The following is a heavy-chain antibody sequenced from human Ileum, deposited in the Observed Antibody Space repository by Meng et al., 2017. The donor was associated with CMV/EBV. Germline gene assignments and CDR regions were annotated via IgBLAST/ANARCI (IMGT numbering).Heavy chain of an antibody. CDR1: GFTFSNYR. CDR3: ARTPGYCSDADCYSNPFDS. J-gene: IGHJ4*02. CDR2: ISSGGRYI. D-gene: IGHD2-15*01. Sequence: GESLKISCAASGFTFSNYRMNWVRQAPGKGLEWVSSISSGGRYIFYADSVKGRFTISRDNAKDSLYLQMNSLRVDDTAVYFCARTPGYCSDADCYSNPFDSWGQGTLVTVSS. V-gene: IGHV3-21*01.